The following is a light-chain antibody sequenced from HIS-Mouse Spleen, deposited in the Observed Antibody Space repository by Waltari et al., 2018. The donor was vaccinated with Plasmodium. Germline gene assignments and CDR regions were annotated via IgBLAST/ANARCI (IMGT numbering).Light chain of an antibody. Sequence: IQMTQSPSSLSASVGDRVTITCRASQSISSYLKWYQQKPGKAPNVLIYAASRLQSGVPSRFSGSGSGTDVTLTISSLQPEDFATDYCQQIYSTLMYTFGQGTKLEIK. CDR3: QQIYSTLMYT. V-gene: IGKV1-39*01. J-gene: IGKJ2*01. CDR1: QSISSY. CDR2: AAS.